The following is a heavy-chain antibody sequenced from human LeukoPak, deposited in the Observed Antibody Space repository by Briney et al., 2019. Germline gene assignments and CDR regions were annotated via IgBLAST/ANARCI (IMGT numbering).Heavy chain of an antibody. V-gene: IGHV4-4*02. D-gene: IGHD3-3*01. Sequence: SETLSLTCAVSGGSISSSNWWSWVRQPPGKGLEWIGEIYHSGSTNYNPSLKSRVTISVDKSKNQFSLKLSSVTAADTAVYYCARGPYDFWSGYYDYWGQGTLVTVSS. J-gene: IGHJ4*02. CDR1: GGSISSSNW. CDR2: IYHSGST. CDR3: ARGPYDFWSGYYDY.